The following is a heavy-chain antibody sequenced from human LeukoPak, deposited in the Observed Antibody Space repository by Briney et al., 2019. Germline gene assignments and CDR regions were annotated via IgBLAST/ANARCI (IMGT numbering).Heavy chain of an antibody. CDR3: AKGKVNHLGGLDY. D-gene: IGHD1-14*01. CDR2: VSETGDGT. CDR1: GFTFSIYA. J-gene: IGHJ4*02. Sequence: GGSLSLSCAVSGFTFSIYAMSWVPRAPGKERGGSSTVSETGDGTYYADSVKGRFIISRDNSKNTFYLQMDSLRADDTAMYYCAKGKVNHLGGLDYWGQGTLVTVSS. V-gene: IGHV3-23*01.